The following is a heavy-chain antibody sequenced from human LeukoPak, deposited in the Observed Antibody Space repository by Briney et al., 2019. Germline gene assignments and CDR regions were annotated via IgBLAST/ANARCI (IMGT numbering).Heavy chain of an antibody. CDR3: VRSPPPHYYDPFDY. V-gene: IGHV5-51*01. CDR2: VYPDDSDT. J-gene: IGHJ4*02. D-gene: IGHD3-22*01. CDR1: GYSFGTYW. Sequence: GESLKISCTASGYSFGTYWIGWVRQMPGNALEWVGIVYPDDSDTRYSPSFEGQVTISADMSKTTAYLQWTNLKPSDTAIYFCVRSPPPHYYDPFDYWGQGTLVTVSS.